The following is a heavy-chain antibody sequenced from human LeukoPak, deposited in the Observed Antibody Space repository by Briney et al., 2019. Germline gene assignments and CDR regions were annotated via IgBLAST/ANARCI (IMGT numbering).Heavy chain of an antibody. Sequence: ASVKVSCKASGGTFSSYAISWVRQAPGQGLEWMGGIIPIFGTANYAQKFQGRITITADESTSTAYMELSSLRSEDTAVYYCARDSLAYCGGDCYPEYYFDYWGQGTLVTVSS. J-gene: IGHJ4*02. V-gene: IGHV1-69*13. CDR3: ARDSLAYCGGDCYPEYYFDY. CDR2: IIPIFGTA. D-gene: IGHD2-21*02. CDR1: GGTFSSYA.